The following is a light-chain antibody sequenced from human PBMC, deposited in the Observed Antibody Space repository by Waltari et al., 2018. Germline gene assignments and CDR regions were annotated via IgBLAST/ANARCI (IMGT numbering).Light chain of an antibody. V-gene: IGLV3-21*02. J-gene: IGLJ1*01. CDR1: KIGSKN. CDR2: DDG. Sequence: SYVLTQPPSVSVAPGQTARITCDGNKIGSKNVHWYQPKPGQAPVLVVYDDGDRPSGIPERFSGSNSGNTATLTISRVDAGDEADYYCQVWDSGSDHYVFGTVTKVTVL. CDR3: QVWDSGSDHYV.